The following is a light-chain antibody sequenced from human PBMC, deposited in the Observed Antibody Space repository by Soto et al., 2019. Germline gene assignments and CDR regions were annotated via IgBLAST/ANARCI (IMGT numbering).Light chain of an antibody. Sequence: DIQMTQSPSSLSASVGDRVTITCRASQSISSYLNWYKQKPGKAPKLLIYAASSLQSGVPSRFSGSGSGTDFTLTISSLQPEDFATYYCQQSYSTKWTFGQGTKVELK. CDR1: QSISSY. CDR3: QQSYSTKWT. J-gene: IGKJ1*01. V-gene: IGKV1-39*01. CDR2: AAS.